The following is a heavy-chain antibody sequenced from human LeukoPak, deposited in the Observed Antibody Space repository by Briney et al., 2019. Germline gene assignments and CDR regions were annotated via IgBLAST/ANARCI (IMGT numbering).Heavy chain of an antibody. D-gene: IGHD2-2*01. Sequence: SETLSLTCAVYGGSFSGYYWSWIRQPPGKGLEWIGEINHSGSTNYNPSLKSRVTISVDTSKNQFSLKLSSVTAADTAVYYCARRPDIVVVPAAMRFAFDIWGQGTMVTVSS. V-gene: IGHV4-34*01. CDR3: ARRPDIVVVPAAMRFAFDI. CDR2: INHSGST. J-gene: IGHJ3*02. CDR1: GGSFSGYY.